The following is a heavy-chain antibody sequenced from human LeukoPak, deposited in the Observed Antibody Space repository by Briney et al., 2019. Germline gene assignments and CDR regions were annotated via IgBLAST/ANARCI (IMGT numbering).Heavy chain of an antibody. Sequence: GGSLRLSCAASGFTFSGYPIHWVRQAPGKGLEWVAVISYDGSNKYYADSVKGRFTISRDNSKNTLYLQMNSLRAEDTAVYYCAKGISSSWYDYWGQGTLVTVSS. CDR2: ISYDGSNK. CDR1: GFTFSGYP. CDR3: AKGISSSWYDY. J-gene: IGHJ4*02. V-gene: IGHV3-30-3*02. D-gene: IGHD6-13*01.